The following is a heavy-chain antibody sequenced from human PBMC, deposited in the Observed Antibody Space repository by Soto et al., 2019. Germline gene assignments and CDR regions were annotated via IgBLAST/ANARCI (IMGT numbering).Heavy chain of an antibody. J-gene: IGHJ6*03. Sequence: ASMKVSCKASGYTFTSYDINWVRQATGQGLEWMGWMNPNSGNTGYAQKFQGRVTMTRNTSISTAYMELSSLRSEDTAVYYCARGRRNFDWLQDYYYYYMDVWGKGTTVTVSS. CDR2: MNPNSGNT. V-gene: IGHV1-8*01. CDR1: GYTFTSYD. CDR3: ARGRRNFDWLQDYYYYYMDV. D-gene: IGHD3-9*01.